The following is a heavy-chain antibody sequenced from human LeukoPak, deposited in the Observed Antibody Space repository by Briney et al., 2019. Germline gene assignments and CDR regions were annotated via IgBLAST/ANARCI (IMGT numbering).Heavy chain of an antibody. J-gene: IGHJ4*02. CDR2: INHSGST. V-gene: IGHV4-34*01. CDR1: GGSFSGYY. CDR3: ARVIAAHFDY. Sequence: SETLSLTCAVYGGSFSGYYWSWIRQPPGKGLEWIGEINHSGSTNYNPSLKSRVTISVDTSKNQFSLKLNSVTAADTAVYYCARVIAAHFDYWGQGTLVTVSS. D-gene: IGHD6-6*01.